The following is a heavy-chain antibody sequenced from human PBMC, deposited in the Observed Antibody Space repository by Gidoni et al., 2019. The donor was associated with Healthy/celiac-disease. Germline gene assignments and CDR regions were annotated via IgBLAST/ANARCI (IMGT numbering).Heavy chain of an antibody. CDR2: INHSGST. D-gene: IGHD3-16*01. J-gene: IGHJ4*02. CDR1: GGSFSGYY. Sequence: QVQLQQWGAGLLKPSETLSLTCAVYGGSFSGYYWRWIRQPPGKGLEWIGEINHSGSTNYNPSLKSRVTISVDTSKNQFSLKLSSVTAADTAVHYCARISAVDRFRFDYWGQGTLVTVSS. CDR3: ARISAVDRFRFDY. V-gene: IGHV4-34*01.